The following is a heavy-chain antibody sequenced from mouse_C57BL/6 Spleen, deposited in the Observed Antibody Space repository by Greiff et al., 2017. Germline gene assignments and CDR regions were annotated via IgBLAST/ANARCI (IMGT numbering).Heavy chain of an antibody. CDR3: ARSMRWLLGFAY. J-gene: IGHJ3*01. D-gene: IGHD2-3*01. Sequence: QVQLQQSGAELVKPGASVKISCKASGYAFRSYWMNWVKQRPGKGLEWIGQIYTGDGDTNYNVKFKGKATLTADKSSSPAYMQLSSLTSEDSAVYFCARSMRWLLGFAYWGQGALVTVSA. CDR1: GYAFRSYW. V-gene: IGHV1-80*01. CDR2: IYTGDGDT.